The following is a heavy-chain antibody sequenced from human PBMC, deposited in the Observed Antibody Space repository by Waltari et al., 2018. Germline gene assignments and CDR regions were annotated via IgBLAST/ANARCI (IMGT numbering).Heavy chain of an antibody. CDR3: AREVVANYYDYYMDV. D-gene: IGHD2-15*01. CDR2: MNPNSGNT. CDR1: GYTFTSYD. Sequence: QVQLVQSGAEVKKPGASVTVSCKASGYTFTSYDINWVRQATGQGLEWMGWMNPNSGNTGYAQKFQCRVTITRNTSISTAYMELSSLRSEDTAVYYCAREVVANYYDYYMDVWGKGTTVTVSS. V-gene: IGHV1-8*03. J-gene: IGHJ6*03.